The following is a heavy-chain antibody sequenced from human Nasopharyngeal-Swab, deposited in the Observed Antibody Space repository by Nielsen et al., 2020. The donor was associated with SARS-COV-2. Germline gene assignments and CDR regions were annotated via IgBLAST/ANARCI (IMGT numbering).Heavy chain of an antibody. CDR3: AKGLRVGSAYYFYYYMDV. CDR1: GFTFRIYG. CDR2: TSFDGSNK. J-gene: IGHJ6*03. D-gene: IGHD1-26*01. Sequence: GGSLRLSCATSGFTFRIYGMHWVRQAPGKGLEWVAVTSFDGSNKSYADSVEGRFTISKGYAQNTLYLHMNSLRAEDTAVYYCAKGLRVGSAYYFYYYMDVWGKGTTVTVSS. V-gene: IGHV3-30*05.